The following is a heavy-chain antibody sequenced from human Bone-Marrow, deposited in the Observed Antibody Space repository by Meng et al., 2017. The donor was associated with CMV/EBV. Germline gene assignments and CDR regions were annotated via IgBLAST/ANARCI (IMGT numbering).Heavy chain of an antibody. J-gene: IGHJ4*02. CDR1: GFTFSSYS. D-gene: IGHD3-3*01. V-gene: IGHV3-21*01. Sequence: GESLKISCAASGFTFSSYSMNWVRQAPGKGLEWVSSISSSSSYIYYADSVKGRFTISRDNAKNSLYPEMNSLRAEDTAVYYCARGTKYYDFWSGSLHWGQGTLVTVSS. CDR2: ISSSSSYI. CDR3: ARGTKYYDFWSGSLH.